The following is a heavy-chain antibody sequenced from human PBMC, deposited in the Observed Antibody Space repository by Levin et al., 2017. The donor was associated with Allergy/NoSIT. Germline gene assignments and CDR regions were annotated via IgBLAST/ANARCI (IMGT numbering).Heavy chain of an antibody. Sequence: SGGSLRLSCVASGFTFSNYAMTWVRQAPGKGLEWVSTLGVTGNTYYADSVTGRFAISRDNSKNTLFLQMNSLRADDTAVYYCAKWLIGGVGAFDIWGQGTMVTVSS. V-gene: IGHV3-23*01. CDR2: LGVTGNT. CDR1: GFTFSNYA. CDR3: AKWLIGGVGAFDI. J-gene: IGHJ3*02. D-gene: IGHD3-16*01.